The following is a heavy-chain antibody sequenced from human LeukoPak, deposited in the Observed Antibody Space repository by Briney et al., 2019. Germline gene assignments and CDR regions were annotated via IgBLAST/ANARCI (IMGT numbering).Heavy chain of an antibody. Sequence: GSLRLSCAASGFTFSTHWMSWVRQPPGKGLEWIGYIYYSGSTNYNPSLKSRVTISVDTSKNQFSLKLSSVTAADTAVYYCARKPYDSSGLYGMDVWGQGTTVTVSS. D-gene: IGHD3-22*01. CDR2: IYYSGST. CDR1: GFTFSTHW. CDR3: ARKPYDSSGLYGMDV. J-gene: IGHJ6*02. V-gene: IGHV4-59*11.